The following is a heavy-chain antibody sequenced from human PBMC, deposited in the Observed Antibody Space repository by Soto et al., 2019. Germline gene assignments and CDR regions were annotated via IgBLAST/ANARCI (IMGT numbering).Heavy chain of an antibody. CDR3: GRADAYCGRTTCYPFDY. CDR2: IHYSGNT. V-gene: IGHV4-30-4*01. Sequence: SETLSLTCTVSGGSIISDDYYWTWNRQPPGKGLEWLGRIHYSGNTYYNPSLRSRLTMSMASYRNQFSLRMTSVTAADTVKYYCGRADAYCGRTTCYPFDYWGQGTLVTVSS. J-gene: IGHJ4*02. D-gene: IGHD2-2*01. CDR1: GGSIISDDYY.